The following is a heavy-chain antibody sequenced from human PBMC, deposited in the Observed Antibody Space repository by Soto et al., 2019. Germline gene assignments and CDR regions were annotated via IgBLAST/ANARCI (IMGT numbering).Heavy chain of an antibody. Sequence: SVKVSCKASGGTFSSYAISWRRQAPGQGLEWMGGIIPIFGTANYAQKFQGRVTITADESTSTAYMELSSLRSEDTAVYYCARAIAARPIYYGMDVWGQGTTVTVSS. D-gene: IGHD6-6*01. CDR2: IIPIFGTA. V-gene: IGHV1-69*13. CDR1: GGTFSSYA. J-gene: IGHJ6*02. CDR3: ARAIAARPIYYGMDV.